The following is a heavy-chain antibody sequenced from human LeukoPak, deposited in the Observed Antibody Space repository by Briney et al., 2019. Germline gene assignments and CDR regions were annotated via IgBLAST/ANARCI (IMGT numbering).Heavy chain of an antibody. D-gene: IGHD3-10*01. Sequence: SVKGSCKVFRYTLTELSMHWVRQAPGKGLEWMGGFDPEDGETIYAQKFQGRVTMTEDTSTDTAYMELSSLRSEDTAVYYCATPASYGSGSSFDPWGQGTLVTVSS. V-gene: IGHV1-24*01. J-gene: IGHJ5*02. CDR2: FDPEDGET. CDR3: ATPASYGSGSSFDP. CDR1: RYTLTELS.